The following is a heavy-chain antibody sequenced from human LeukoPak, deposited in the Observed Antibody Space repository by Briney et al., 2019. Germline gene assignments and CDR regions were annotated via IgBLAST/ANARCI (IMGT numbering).Heavy chain of an antibody. D-gene: IGHD3-9*01. V-gene: IGHV1-2*02. CDR1: GYTFTGYY. J-gene: IGHJ5*02. CDR2: INPNSGGT. Sequence: ASVRVSCTASGYTFTGYYMHWVRQAPGQGLEWMGWINPNSGGTNYAQKFQGRVTMTRDTAISTAYMELSRLRSDDTAVHYCARDRDYDILTGYYTDPWGQGTLVTVSS. CDR3: ARDRDYDILTGYYTDP.